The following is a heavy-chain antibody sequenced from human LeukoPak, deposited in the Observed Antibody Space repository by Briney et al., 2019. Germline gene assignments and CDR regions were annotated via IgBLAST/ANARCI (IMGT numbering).Heavy chain of an antibody. CDR3: ASYKGTTFDAFDI. D-gene: IGHD1-14*01. V-gene: IGHV1-69*05. Sequence: ASVKLSCKASGGTFSSYAISWVRQAPGQGIEWMGGIIPIFGTANYAQKFQGRVTITTDESTSTAYMELSSLRSEDTAAYYCASYKGTTFDAFDIWGQGTMVTVSS. CDR2: IIPIFGTA. CDR1: GGTFSSYA. J-gene: IGHJ3*02.